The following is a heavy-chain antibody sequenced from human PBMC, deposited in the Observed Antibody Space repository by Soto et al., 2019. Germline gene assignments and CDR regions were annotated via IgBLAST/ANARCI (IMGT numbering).Heavy chain of an antibody. V-gene: IGHV4-30-2*01. CDR1: GGSISSGGYS. Sequence: QLQLQESGSGLVKPSQTLSLTCAVSGGSISSGGYSWSWIRQPPGKGLEWIGYIYHSGITYYNPSLKSRVTISVDRSTSHCSLKRSSVTAADTAVYYGARYPGRWGQGTLVTVSS. CDR2: IYHSGIT. CDR3: ARYPGR. J-gene: IGHJ4*02.